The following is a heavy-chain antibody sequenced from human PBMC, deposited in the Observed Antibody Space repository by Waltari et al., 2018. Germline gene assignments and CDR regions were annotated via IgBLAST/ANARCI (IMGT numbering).Heavy chain of an antibody. D-gene: IGHD2-2*02. Sequence: QVNLVESGGGVVQPGGSLRLSCAPSGFTFSNFGRPWVRQAPGKGLGWVALLWFDGSDKSYADSVRGRCTISRDNSARPLYLDMDSLRLDDTAMYYCAKEAFGNTYLDFWGQGTLVTVSS. CDR3: AKEAFGNTYLDF. CDR1: GFTFSNFG. J-gene: IGHJ4*02. V-gene: IGHV3-30*02. CDR2: LWFDGSDK.